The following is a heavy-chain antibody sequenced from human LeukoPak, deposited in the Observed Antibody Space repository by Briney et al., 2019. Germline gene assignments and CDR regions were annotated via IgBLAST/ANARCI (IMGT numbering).Heavy chain of an antibody. CDR1: DDPINSGVYY. J-gene: IGHJ6*03. CDR2: TSGTT. D-gene: IGHD1-26*01. Sequence: SETLSLTCTVSDDPINSGVYYWNWIRQPAGKGLEWIVHTSGTTTNSNPSLKSRVAISLDTSKNHFSLKLSSVTAADTAVYYCARAKKRSGRSRNFYLDVWGKGTTVTVSS. CDR3: ARAKKRSGRSRNFYLDV. V-gene: IGHV4-61*02.